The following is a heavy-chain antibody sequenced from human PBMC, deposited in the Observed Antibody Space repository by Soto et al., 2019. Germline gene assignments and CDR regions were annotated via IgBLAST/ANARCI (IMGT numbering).Heavy chain of an antibody. CDR1: GYTFTSYD. D-gene: IGHD6-13*01. J-gene: IGHJ4*02. V-gene: IGHV1-8*01. CDR3: DRSQRRTSAAGAGDY. CDR2: MNPNSGNA. Sequence: ASVKVSCKASGYTFTSYDINWVRQATGQGLEWMGWMNPNSGNAGYAQRFQGRVTMTWNTSISTAYMDLSSLRSEDTAVYYCDRSQRRTSAAGAGDYWGQGTLVTVSS.